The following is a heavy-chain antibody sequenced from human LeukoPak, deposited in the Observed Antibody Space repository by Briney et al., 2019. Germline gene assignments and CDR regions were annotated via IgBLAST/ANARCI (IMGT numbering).Heavy chain of an antibody. J-gene: IGHJ4*02. Sequence: GGSLRLSCAASGFTFSSYAMSWVRQAPGKGLEWVSTLTGSGSHIYYADSVKGRFTISRDNSKNTLYLQMSSLRAEDTAVYYCAKGTGATVSFYYFDYWGQGALVTVSS. CDR1: GFTFSSYA. D-gene: IGHD1-7*01. CDR3: AKGTGATVSFYYFDY. V-gene: IGHV3-23*01. CDR2: LTGSGSHI.